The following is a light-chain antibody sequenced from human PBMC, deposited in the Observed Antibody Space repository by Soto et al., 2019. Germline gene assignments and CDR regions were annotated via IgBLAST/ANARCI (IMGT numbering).Light chain of an antibody. Sequence: QSVLTQPPSASGSPGQSVTISCTGTSSDFGGSDYVSWYQQHPGRAPKVLIYEVSKRPSGVPDRFSGSKSDNTASLTVSGLQAEDEADYYCSSYAGSNLVIFGGGTKLTVL. J-gene: IGLJ2*01. CDR2: EVS. CDR3: SSYAGSNLVI. V-gene: IGLV2-8*01. CDR1: SSDFGGSDY.